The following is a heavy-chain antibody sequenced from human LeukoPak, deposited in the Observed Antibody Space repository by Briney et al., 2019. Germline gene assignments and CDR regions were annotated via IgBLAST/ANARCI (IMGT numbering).Heavy chain of an antibody. D-gene: IGHD2-21*01. J-gene: IGHJ3*01. V-gene: IGHV4-34*01. Sequence: RTSETLSLTCAVCGGSFSNYHWSWIRQPPGKGLEWIGDIYHTGSTTYNPSLKSRVTISIDTSKKQFSLSLSSVTAADTAVYYCARVGYPTQRRVLSAVSIPTAGAFDVWGQGTLVTVSS. CDR1: GGSFSNYH. CDR3: ARVGYPTQRRVLSAVSIPTAGAFDV. CDR2: IYHTGST.